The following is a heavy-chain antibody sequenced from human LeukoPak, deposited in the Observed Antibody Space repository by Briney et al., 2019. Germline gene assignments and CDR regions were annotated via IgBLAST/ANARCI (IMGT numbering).Heavy chain of an antibody. J-gene: IGHJ5*02. D-gene: IGHD3-3*01. CDR2: ISAYNGNT. V-gene: IGHV1-18*01. CDR1: GGTFSSYA. Sequence: ASVKVSCKASGGTFSSYAITWVRQAPGQGLEWMGWISAYNGNTNYAQKLQGRVTMTTDTSTSTAYMELRSLRSDDTAVYYCARGLEWLTRRHTWFDPWGQGTLVTVSS. CDR3: ARGLEWLTRRHTWFDP.